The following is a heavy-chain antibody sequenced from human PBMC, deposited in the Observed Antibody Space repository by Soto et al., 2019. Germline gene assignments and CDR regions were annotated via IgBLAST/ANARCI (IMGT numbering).Heavy chain of an antibody. CDR1: GYSFNNYW. CDR2: IYPDDSDT. Sequence: LGESLKISCKGSGYSFNNYWIGWVRQMPGKGLEWMGIIYPDDSDTRYSPSFQGQVTISADRSVSTAYLQWSSLKASDTAMYYCARPTYGSTHGMDVWGQGTTVTVSS. D-gene: IGHD3-10*01. V-gene: IGHV5-51*01. J-gene: IGHJ6*02. CDR3: ARPTYGSTHGMDV.